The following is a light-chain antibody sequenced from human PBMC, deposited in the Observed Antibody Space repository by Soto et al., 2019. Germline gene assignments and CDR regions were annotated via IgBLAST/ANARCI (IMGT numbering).Light chain of an antibody. CDR1: SRDIGGHHF. V-gene: IGLV2-14*01. CDR2: GVN. J-gene: IGLJ2*01. Sequence: QSVLTQPASVSGSPGQSITISCTGTSRDIGGHHFVSWYQHHPGKAPTLLIYGVNDRPSAVSIRFSGSKAGNTASLTISRLQAEDEAYYYCSAYRDNISLHFGGGTKLTVL. CDR3: SAYRDNISLH.